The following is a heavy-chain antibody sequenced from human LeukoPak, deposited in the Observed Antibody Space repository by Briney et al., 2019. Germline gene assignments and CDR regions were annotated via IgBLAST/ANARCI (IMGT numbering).Heavy chain of an antibody. D-gene: IGHD5-18*01. V-gene: IGHV4-34*01. Sequence: SETLSLTCAVYGGSFSGYYWSWIRQPPGKGLEWIGEINHSGSTNYNPSLKSRVTISVDTSKNQFSLKPSSVTAADTAVYYCARGYSYGYFDYWGQGTLVTVSS. J-gene: IGHJ4*02. CDR3: ARGYSYGYFDY. CDR2: INHSGST. CDR1: GGSFSGYY.